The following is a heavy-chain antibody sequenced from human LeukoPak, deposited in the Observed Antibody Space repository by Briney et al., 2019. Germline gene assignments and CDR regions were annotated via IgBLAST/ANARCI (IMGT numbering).Heavy chain of an antibody. V-gene: IGHV1-2*02. Sequence: ASVKVSCKASEYTFTDNYMHWVRQAPGQGLEWMGWISPNSAGTNHAKKFQGRATITRDPYISSAYMEQSRLRSDDTAVYYCARDREWELLRGRDWFDPWGQGTLVTVSS. CDR1: EYTFTDNY. J-gene: IGHJ5*02. CDR2: ISPNSAGT. CDR3: ARDREWELLRGRDWFDP. D-gene: IGHD1-26*01.